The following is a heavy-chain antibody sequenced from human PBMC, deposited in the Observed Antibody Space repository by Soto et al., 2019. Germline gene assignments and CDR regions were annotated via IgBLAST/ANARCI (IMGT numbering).Heavy chain of an antibody. CDR3: AGLGPFDLQYYFDY. D-gene: IGHD3-9*01. J-gene: IGHJ4*02. CDR1: GGSISSYY. V-gene: IGHV4-59*08. CDR2: IYYSGST. Sequence: QVQLQESGPGLVKPSETLSLTCTVSGGSISSYYWSWIRQPPGKGLEWIGYIYYSGSTNYNPSLKSRVHISVDTSKSQFSLKLSSVTAADTAVYYCAGLGPFDLQYYFDYWGPGTLVTVSS.